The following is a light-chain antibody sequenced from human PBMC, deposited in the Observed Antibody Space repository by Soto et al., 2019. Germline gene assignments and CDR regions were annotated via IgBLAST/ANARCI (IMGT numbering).Light chain of an antibody. CDR1: QGISSA. V-gene: IGKV1-13*02. Sequence: ANLSSQSSYSQPASVGDRVTITCRASQGISSALAWYQQKPGEAPKLLIYDASALPRGVPARFSGSGSGTKFTLTIASLQPEDFATYYCQQNDTCPGTFGPGTKVDIK. CDR3: QQNDTCPGT. J-gene: IGKJ1*01. CDR2: DAS.